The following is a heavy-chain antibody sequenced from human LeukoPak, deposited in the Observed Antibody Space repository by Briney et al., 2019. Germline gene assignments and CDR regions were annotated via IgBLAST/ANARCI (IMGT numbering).Heavy chain of an antibody. CDR3: TRDRSRAEDD. CDR2: INQGGSDK. D-gene: IGHD1-14*01. CDR1: GFTFSSYA. V-gene: IGHV3-7*01. J-gene: IGHJ4*02. Sequence: PGGSLRLSCAASGFTFSSYAMHWVRQAPGKGLEWVANINQGGSDKYYVDSVKGRFTISRDNANNLLYLQMNSLRGEDTAVYYCTRDRSRAEDDWGQGTLVTVSS.